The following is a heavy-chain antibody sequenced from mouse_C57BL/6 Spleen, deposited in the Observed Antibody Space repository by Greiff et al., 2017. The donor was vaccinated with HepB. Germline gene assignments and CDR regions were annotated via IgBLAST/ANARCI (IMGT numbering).Heavy chain of an antibody. V-gene: IGHV1-15*01. CDR1: GYTFTDYE. CDR3: TSYDGYYWYFDV. J-gene: IGHJ1*03. CDR2: IDPETGGT. D-gene: IGHD2-3*01. Sequence: VQLQQSGAELVRPGASVTLSCKASGYTFTDYEMHWVKQTPVHGLEWIGAIDPETGGTAYNQTFKGKAILTADKSSSTAYMELRSLTSEDSAVYYCTSYDGYYWYFDVWGTGTTVTVSS.